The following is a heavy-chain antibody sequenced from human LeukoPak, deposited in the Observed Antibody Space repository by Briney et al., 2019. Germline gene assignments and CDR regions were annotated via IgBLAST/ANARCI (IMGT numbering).Heavy chain of an antibody. J-gene: IGHJ6*02. Sequence: GSLRLSCAVSGFTFSGFWMSWSRQAPGKGLVWVSHINSDGSITSYADSVKGRFTISRDNAKNTLYLQMNSLRAEDTAVYYCARDAVDTANAVWGQGTTVTVSS. CDR3: ARDAVDTANAV. CDR2: INSDGSIT. V-gene: IGHV3-74*01. D-gene: IGHD5-18*01. CDR1: GFTFSGFW.